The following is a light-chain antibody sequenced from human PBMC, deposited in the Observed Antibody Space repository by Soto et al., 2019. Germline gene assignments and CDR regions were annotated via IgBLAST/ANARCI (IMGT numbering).Light chain of an antibody. V-gene: IGKV1-5*01. Sequence: DIQMTQYPSTLSASVGDRATITCRASQSISSWLAWYQQKPGKAPKLLIYDASSLESGVPSRFSGSGSGTEFTLTISSLQPDDFATYYCQQYNSYWTFGQGTKVDI. J-gene: IGKJ1*01. CDR1: QSISSW. CDR2: DAS. CDR3: QQYNSYWT.